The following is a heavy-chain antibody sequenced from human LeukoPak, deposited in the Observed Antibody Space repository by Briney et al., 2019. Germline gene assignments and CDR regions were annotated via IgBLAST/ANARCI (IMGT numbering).Heavy chain of an antibody. D-gene: IGHD5-12*01. V-gene: IGHV4-30-2*01. CDR3: ARARGGYDWETFDY. CDR2: IYHSGST. J-gene: IGHJ4*02. Sequence: ASQTLSLTCTVSGGSISSGGYYWSWIRQPPGKGLEWIGYIYHSGSTYYNPSLKSRVTISVDRSKNQFSLKLSSVTAADTAVYYCARARGGYDWETFDYWGQGTPVTVSS. CDR1: GGSISSGGYY.